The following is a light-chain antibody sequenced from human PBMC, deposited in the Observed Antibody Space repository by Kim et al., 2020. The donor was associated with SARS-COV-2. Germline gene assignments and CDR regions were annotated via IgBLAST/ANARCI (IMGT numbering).Light chain of an antibody. J-gene: IGLJ3*02. CDR3: GSYRSSSTPLV. V-gene: IGLV2-14*03. Sequence: QSALTQPASVSGSPGQSITISCTGTSSDVGHYNYVSWYQQHPGKAPKLMIYDVSNRPSGVSNRFSGSKSGNTASLTISGLQAEDEADYYCGSYRSSSTPLVFGGGTQLTVL. CDR2: DVS. CDR1: SSDVGHYNY.